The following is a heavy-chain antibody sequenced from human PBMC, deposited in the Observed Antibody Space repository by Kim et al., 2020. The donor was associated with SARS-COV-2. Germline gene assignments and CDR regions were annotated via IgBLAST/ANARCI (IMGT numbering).Heavy chain of an antibody. CDR2: ISAYNGNT. CDR3: ARDSCYYDSSGYYYVYCLPKGVGNYFDY. CDR1: GYTFTSYG. Sequence: ASVKVSCKASGYTFTSYGISWVRQAPGQGLEWMGWISAYNGNTNYAQKLQGRVTMTTDTSTSTAYMELRSLRSDDKAVYYCARDSCYYDSSGYYYVYCLPKGVGNYFDYWGQGTLVTVSS. D-gene: IGHD3-22*01. V-gene: IGHV1-18*04. J-gene: IGHJ4*02.